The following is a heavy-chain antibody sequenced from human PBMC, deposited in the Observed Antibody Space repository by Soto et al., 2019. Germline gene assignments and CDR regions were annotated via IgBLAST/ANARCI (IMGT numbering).Heavy chain of an antibody. CDR2: ISAYNGNT. Sequence: ASVKVSCKASGYTFTSYGISWVRQAPGQGLEWMGWISAYNGNTNYAQKHQGRVTMTTDTSTSTAYMELRSLRSDDTAEYYCERAFAAGYYDYIWPSYFDLGGLAPLVTVSS. V-gene: IGHV1-18*01. CDR1: GYTFTSYG. D-gene: IGHD3-16*01. CDR3: ERAFAAGYYDYIWPSYFDL. J-gene: IGHJ1*01.